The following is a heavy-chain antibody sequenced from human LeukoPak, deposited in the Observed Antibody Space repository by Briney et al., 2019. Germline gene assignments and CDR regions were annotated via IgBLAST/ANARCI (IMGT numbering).Heavy chain of an antibody. CDR2: IKSDGSNT. CDR3: ARLGAVAGAFDI. V-gene: IGHV3-74*01. CDR1: GFTFSSYW. J-gene: IGHJ3*02. Sequence: GGSLRLSCAASGFTFSSYWMHWVRQAPGKGLVWVSRIKSDGSNTNYADSVKGRFTISRDNAKNTLHLQMNSLRAEDTAVYYCARLGAVAGAFDIWGQGTMVTVSS. D-gene: IGHD6-19*01.